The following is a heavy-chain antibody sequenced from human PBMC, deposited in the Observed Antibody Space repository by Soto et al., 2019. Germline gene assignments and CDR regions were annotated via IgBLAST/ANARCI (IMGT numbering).Heavy chain of an antibody. D-gene: IGHD2-2*01. J-gene: IGHJ6*02. CDR3: ARDHCSSTSCYRSSFYYYYYGMDV. CDR2: ITSSSNYI. Sequence: AGGSLRLSCAASGFTFSSYSMHWVRQAPGKGLEWVSSITSSSNYIYYADSVKGRFTFSRDNAKNSLYLQMNSLSAEDTAVYYCARDHCSSTSCYRSSFYYYYYGMDVWGQGTTVTVSS. V-gene: IGHV3-21*01. CDR1: GFTFSSYS.